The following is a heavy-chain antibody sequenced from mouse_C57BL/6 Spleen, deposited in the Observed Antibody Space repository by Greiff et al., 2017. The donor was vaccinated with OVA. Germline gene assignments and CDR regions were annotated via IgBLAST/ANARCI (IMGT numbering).Heavy chain of an antibody. V-gene: IGHV4-1*01. Sequence: EVKLVESGGGLVQPGGSLKLSCEASGIDFSRYWMSWVRRAPGKGLEWIGEINPDSSIINYAPSLKDKFIISRDNDKKTLYLQMSTVRSADTALSSCTRSHGTYAMDHWGRGTSVTVSS. CDR3: TRSHGTYAMDH. J-gene: IGHJ4*01. CDR2: INPDSSII. D-gene: IGHD2-1*01. CDR1: GIDFSRYW.